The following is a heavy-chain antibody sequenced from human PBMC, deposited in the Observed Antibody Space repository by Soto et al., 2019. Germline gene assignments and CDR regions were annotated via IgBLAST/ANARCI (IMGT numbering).Heavy chain of an antibody. V-gene: IGHV4-39*07. CDR3: ERDGKAIADGYYCMDV. CDR1: GGSIASHNYY. Sequence: PSETLSLTCNVSGGSIASHNYYGAWIRQPPGKGLEWIGSIYYTGSTYYSPSLKSRVTISVATSKNQVSLKLSSVTAAETAVYYCERDGKAIADGYYCMDVWGQGTTVTVSS. D-gene: IGHD5-18*01. J-gene: IGHJ6*02. CDR2: IYYTGST.